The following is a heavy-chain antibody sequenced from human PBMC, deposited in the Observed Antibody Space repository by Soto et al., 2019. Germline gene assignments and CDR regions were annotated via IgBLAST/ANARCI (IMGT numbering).Heavy chain of an antibody. CDR1: GFTFSSYA. CDR2: ISGSGGST. Sequence: PGGSLRLSCAASGFTFSSYAMSWVRQAPGKGLEWVSAISGSGGSTYYAASVKGRFTISRDNSKNTLYLQMNSLRAEDTAVYYCAKDSASGWYRSPDYYYGMDVWGQGTTVTVSS. CDR3: AKDSASGWYRSPDYYYGMDV. V-gene: IGHV3-23*01. J-gene: IGHJ6*02. D-gene: IGHD6-19*01.